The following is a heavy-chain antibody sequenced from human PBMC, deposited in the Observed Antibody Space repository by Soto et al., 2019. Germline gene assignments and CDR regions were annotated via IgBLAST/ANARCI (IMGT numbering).Heavy chain of an antibody. Sequence: GESLKISCKGSGYSFTSYWISWVRQMPGKGLEWMGRIDPGDTYATYSPAFQGHVTISAEKATSTAYLQWSSLKASDTAMYFCARIYCTTTTCDSWFDPWGQGTLVTVSS. CDR2: IDPGDTYA. D-gene: IGHD2-2*01. V-gene: IGHV5-10-1*01. CDR3: ARIYCTTTTCDSWFDP. J-gene: IGHJ5*02. CDR1: GYSFTSYW.